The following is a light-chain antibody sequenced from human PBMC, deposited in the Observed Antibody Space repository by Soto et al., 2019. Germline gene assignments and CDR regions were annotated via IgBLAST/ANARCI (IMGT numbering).Light chain of an antibody. CDR2: TIA. V-gene: IGKV2-24*01. J-gene: IGKJ1*01. CDR3: MQGTHLRT. Sequence: EIVMTQTPLSSPVTLGQPASISCRSSQSLVHSDGNTYLNWLQQRPGQPPRLLIYTIANRLSGVPNRFSGSGAGTDFTLKISRVEAEDVGVYYCMQGTHLRTLGQGTKVEIE. CDR1: QSLVHSDGNTY.